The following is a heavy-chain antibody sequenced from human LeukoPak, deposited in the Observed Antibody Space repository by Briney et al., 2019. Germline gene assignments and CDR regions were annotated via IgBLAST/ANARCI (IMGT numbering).Heavy chain of an antibody. Sequence: SETLSLTCTVSGGSISSYYWSWIRQPAGKGLEWIGRIYTSGSTNYNPSLKSRVTMSVDTSKNQFSLKLSSVTAADTAVYYCARDPGYYYDSSGYYYYYGMDVWGQGTTVTVSS. V-gene: IGHV4-4*07. CDR3: ARDPGYYYDSSGYYYYYGMDV. CDR1: GGSISSYY. D-gene: IGHD3-22*01. CDR2: IYTSGST. J-gene: IGHJ6*02.